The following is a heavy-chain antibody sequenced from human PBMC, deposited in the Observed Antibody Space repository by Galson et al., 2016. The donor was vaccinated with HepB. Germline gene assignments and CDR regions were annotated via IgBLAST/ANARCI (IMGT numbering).Heavy chain of an antibody. CDR2: ILYDGSNK. V-gene: IGHV3-30-3*01. Sequence: SLRLSCAASGFTFSSYVIHWFRQAPGKGLEWVAIILYDGSNKYYADSVKGRFTISRDNSKNTLYLQMNSLRAEDTAVYYCARTSDHVYYGMDVWGQGSLVTVSS. D-gene: IGHD1-14*01. CDR1: GFTFSSYV. J-gene: IGHJ6*02. CDR3: ARTSDHVYYGMDV.